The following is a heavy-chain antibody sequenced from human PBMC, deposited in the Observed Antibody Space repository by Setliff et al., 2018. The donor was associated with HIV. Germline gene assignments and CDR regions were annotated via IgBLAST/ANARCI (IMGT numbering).Heavy chain of an antibody. CDR2: IYYSGST. Sequence: PSETLSLTCTVSGGSISSSSYYWGWIRQPPGKGLEWIGSIYYSGSTYYNPSLKGRVTISVDTSKNQFSLKLSSVTAADTAVYYCASAIVGLGYNFFSVDVWGKGTTVTVSS. CDR3: ASAIVGLGYNFFSVDV. V-gene: IGHV4-39*07. D-gene: IGHD1-26*01. CDR1: GGSISSSSYY. J-gene: IGHJ6*04.